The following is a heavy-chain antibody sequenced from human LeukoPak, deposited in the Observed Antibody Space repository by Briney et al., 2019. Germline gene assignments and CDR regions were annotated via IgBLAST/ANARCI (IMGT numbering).Heavy chain of an antibody. J-gene: IGHJ3*02. V-gene: IGHV3-23*01. D-gene: IGHD1-26*01. Sequence: GGSLRLSCAASGFTFSSYAMSWVRQAPGKGLEWVSAISGSGGSTYYADSVKGRFTISRDNSKNTLYLQMNSLRAEDTAVYYCAKDGSYSGSYFLDAFDIWGQGTMVTVS. CDR2: ISGSGGST. CDR1: GFTFSSYA. CDR3: AKDGSYSGSYFLDAFDI.